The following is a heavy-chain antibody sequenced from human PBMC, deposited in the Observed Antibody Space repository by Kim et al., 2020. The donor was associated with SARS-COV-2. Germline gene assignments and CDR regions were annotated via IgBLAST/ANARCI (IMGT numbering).Heavy chain of an antibody. CDR3: ARRLGSSGWYGTLFDY. CDR2: IYHSGST. Sequence: SETLSLTCAVSGGSISSSNWWSWVRQPPGKGLEWIGEIYHSGSTNYNPSLKSRVTISVDKSKNQFSLKLSSVTAADTAVYYCARRLGSSGWYGTLFDYWGQGTLVTVSS. J-gene: IGHJ4*02. D-gene: IGHD6-19*01. CDR1: GGSISSSNW. V-gene: IGHV4-4*02.